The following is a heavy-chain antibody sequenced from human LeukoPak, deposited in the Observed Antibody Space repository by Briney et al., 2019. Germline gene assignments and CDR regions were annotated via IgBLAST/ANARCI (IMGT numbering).Heavy chain of an antibody. V-gene: IGHV3-30*18. CDR3: AKPWGPSGSYYDY. J-gene: IGHJ4*02. Sequence: GGSLRLSCEASGFTFSTYGMHWVRQAPGKGLEWVALMSYDGSDKSYADSVKGRFTISRDNSKNTLYLQMNSLRAEDTAVYYCAKPWGPSGSYYDYWGQGTLVTVSS. CDR2: MSYDGSDK. D-gene: IGHD1-26*01. CDR1: GFTFSTYG.